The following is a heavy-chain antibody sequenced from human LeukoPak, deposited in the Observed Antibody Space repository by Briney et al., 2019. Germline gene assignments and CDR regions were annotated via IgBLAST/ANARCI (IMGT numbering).Heavy chain of an antibody. CDR3: AKGMSSGWYVAFDT. V-gene: IGHV3-30*18. Sequence: PGGSLRLSCAASGFTFSSYGMHWVRQAPGKGLEWVAVISYDGSNKYYADSVKGRFTISRDNSKNTLYLQMNSLRAEDTAVYYCAKGMSSGWYVAFDTWGQGTMVTVSS. CDR2: ISYDGSNK. D-gene: IGHD6-19*01. J-gene: IGHJ3*02. CDR1: GFTFSSYG.